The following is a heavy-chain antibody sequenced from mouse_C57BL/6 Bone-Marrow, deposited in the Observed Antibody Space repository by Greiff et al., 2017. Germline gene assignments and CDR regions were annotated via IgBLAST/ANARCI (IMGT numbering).Heavy chain of an antibody. V-gene: IGHV1-82*01. D-gene: IGHD1-1*01. CDR3: ARYYYGSGWYFDV. Sequence: QVQLQQSGPELVKPGASVKISCKASGYAFSSSWMNWVKQRPGKGLEWIGRIYPGDGDTNYNGKFPGKATLTADKSSSTAYMQLSSLTSEDSAVYFCARYYYGSGWYFDVWGTGTTVTVSS. J-gene: IGHJ1*03. CDR2: IYPGDGDT. CDR1: GYAFSSSW.